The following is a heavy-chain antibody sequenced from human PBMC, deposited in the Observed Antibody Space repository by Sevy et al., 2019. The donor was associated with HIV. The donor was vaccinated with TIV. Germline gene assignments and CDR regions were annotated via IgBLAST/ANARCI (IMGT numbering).Heavy chain of an antibody. CDR3: ARGGAGYGTN. CDR1: GGSVSGHY. CDR2: IYYSGIT. J-gene: IGHJ4*02. D-gene: IGHD6-13*01. Sequence: SETLSLTCTVSGGSVSGHYWTWIRQPPGKGLEWIGYIYYSGITNYNPSLKSRVTMSADTSKNQVSPKLTSVTAADTAVYYCARGGAGYGTNWGQGTLVTVSS. V-gene: IGHV4-59*02.